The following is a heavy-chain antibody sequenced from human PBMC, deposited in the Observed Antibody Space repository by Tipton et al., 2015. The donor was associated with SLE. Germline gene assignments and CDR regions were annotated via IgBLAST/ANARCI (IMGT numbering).Heavy chain of an antibody. D-gene: IGHD2-15*01. CDR1: GGSISSSNW. V-gene: IGHV4-4*02. CDR2: IYHSGST. J-gene: IGHJ5*02. Sequence: TLSLTCAVSGGSISSSNWWSWVRQPPGKGLEWIGEIYHSGSTNYNPSLKSRVTISVDRSKNQFSLKLSSVTAADTAVYYCARVYCSGGSCLNWFDPWGQGTLVTVSS. CDR3: ARVYCSGGSCLNWFDP.